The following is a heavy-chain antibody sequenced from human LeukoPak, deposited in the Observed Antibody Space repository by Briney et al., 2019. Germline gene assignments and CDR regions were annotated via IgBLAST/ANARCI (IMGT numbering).Heavy chain of an antibody. CDR1: GGSFSGYY. D-gene: IGHD3-16*01. CDR2: INHSGST. J-gene: IGHJ4*02. Sequence: SETLSLTCAVYGGSFSGYYWSWIRQPPGKGLEWIGEINHSGSTNYNPSLKSRVTISVDTSKNQFSLKLSSVTAADTAVYYCASGITEYYFDYWGQGTLVTVSS. CDR3: ASGITEYYFDY. V-gene: IGHV4-34*01.